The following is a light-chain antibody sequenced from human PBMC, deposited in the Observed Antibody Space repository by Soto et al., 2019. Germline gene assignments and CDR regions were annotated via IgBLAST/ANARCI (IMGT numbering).Light chain of an antibody. CDR1: QSVSSNY. V-gene: IGKV3-20*01. CDR2: GAS. Sequence: EIVLTQSPGTLSLSPGERATLSCRASQSVSSNYLAWYQQKPGQAPRLLTYGASSRATGIPDRFSGSGSGAGFTLTISRLEPEDFAVYYCQQYGSSPRTFGQGTKVEIK. CDR3: QQYGSSPRT. J-gene: IGKJ1*01.